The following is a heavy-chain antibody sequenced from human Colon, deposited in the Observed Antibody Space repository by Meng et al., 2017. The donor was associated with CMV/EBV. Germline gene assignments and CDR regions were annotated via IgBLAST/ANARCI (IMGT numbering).Heavy chain of an antibody. D-gene: IGHD3-3*01. CDR1: GFTFSDYY. J-gene: IGHJ4*02. CDR3: ARDDFWSGYYMGKNYFDY. CDR2: IKQDGSEK. Sequence: GESLKISCAASGFTFSDYYMSWVRQAPGKGLEWVANIKQDGSEKYYVDSVKGRFTISRDNAKNSLYLQMNSLRAEDTAVYYCARDDFWSGYYMGKNYFDYWGQGTLVTVSS. V-gene: IGHV3-7*01.